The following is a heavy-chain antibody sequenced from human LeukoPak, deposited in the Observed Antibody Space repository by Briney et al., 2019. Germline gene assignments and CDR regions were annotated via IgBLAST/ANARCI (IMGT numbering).Heavy chain of an antibody. Sequence: GGSLRLSCAASGFTFSNYWMTWVRQAPGKGLEWVAKIKEVGTEKYYVDSVKGRFTVSRDNAKNLLYLQMNSLRAEDTAMYYCARLNSGRAYGDAFDIWGQGTMVTVS. D-gene: IGHD1-26*01. CDR3: ARLNSGRAYGDAFDI. J-gene: IGHJ3*02. CDR1: GFTFSNYW. V-gene: IGHV3-7*03. CDR2: IKEVGTEK.